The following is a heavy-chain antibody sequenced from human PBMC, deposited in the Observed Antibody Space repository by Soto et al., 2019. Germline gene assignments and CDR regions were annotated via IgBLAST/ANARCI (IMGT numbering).Heavy chain of an antibody. CDR1: GGSVSSGSYY. CDR3: ARRHSCGDYIRGYFDL. CDR2: IYYSGST. J-gene: IGHJ2*01. V-gene: IGHV4-61*01. Sequence: QVQLQESGPGLVKPSETLSLTCTVSGGSVSSGSYYWSWIRQPPGKGLEWIGYIYYSGSTNYNHSLKSRVTRSVDTSKNQYSLKLSSVTAADTAVYYCARRHSCGDYIRGYFDLWGRGTLVTVSS. D-gene: IGHD4-17*01.